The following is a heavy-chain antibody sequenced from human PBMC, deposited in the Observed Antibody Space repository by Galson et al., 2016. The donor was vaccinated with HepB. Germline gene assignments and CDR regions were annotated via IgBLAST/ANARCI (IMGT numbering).Heavy chain of an antibody. D-gene: IGHD3-16*01. CDR1: GYIFMSYA. J-gene: IGHJ3*01. CDR3: TRWGAGGNAFDF. V-gene: IGHV7-4-1*02. CDR2: INTVTGNP. Sequence: SVKVSCKASGYIFMSYALNWVRQAPGQGLEWMAWINTVTGNPTCAQDFTGRFVFSLDSSVSTAYLQINTLPAEDTAGYFCTRWGAGGNAFDFWGQGTMVTVSS.